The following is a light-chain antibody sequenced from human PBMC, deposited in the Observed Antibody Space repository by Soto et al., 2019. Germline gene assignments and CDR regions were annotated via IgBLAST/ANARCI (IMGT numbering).Light chain of an antibody. CDR3: MQALQTPPT. Sequence: DIVITQSPLSLPVTPGEPASISCSSSQSLLQSNGYNYVHWYLQKPGQSPQLLIYLGSSRASGVPDRFSGGGSGTDFTLKISRVEAEDVGIYYCMQALQTPPTFGQGTKVDIK. CDR2: LGS. J-gene: IGKJ1*01. V-gene: IGKV2-28*01. CDR1: QSLLQSNGYNY.